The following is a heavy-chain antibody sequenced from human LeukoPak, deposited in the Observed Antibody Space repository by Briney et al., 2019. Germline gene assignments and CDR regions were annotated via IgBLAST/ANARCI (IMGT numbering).Heavy chain of an antibody. CDR2: ISYDGSNK. V-gene: IGHV3-30*04. CDR1: GFTFSSYA. J-gene: IGHJ4*02. D-gene: IGHD3-9*01. CDR3: AREPNYDILTGYPYYFDY. Sequence: PGGSLRLSCAASGFTFSSYAMHWVRQAPGKGLEWVAVISYDGSNKYYADSVKGRFTISRDNSKNTLYLQMNSLRAEDTAVYYCAREPNYDILTGYPYYFDYWGQGTLVTVSS.